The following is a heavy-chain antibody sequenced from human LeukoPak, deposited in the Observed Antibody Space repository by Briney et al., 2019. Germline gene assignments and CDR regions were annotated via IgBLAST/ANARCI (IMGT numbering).Heavy chain of an antibody. J-gene: IGHJ4*02. CDR1: GGSLSSYY. CDR2: IYYSGST. V-gene: IGHV4-59*01. CDR3: ASGVNGPFSDY. Sequence: PSETLSLTCTVSGGSLSSYYWSWIRQPPGKGLEWIGSIYYSGSTNYNPSLKSRVTISVDTSKNQFSLKLSSVTAADTAVYYCASGVNGPFSDYWGQGTLVTVSS.